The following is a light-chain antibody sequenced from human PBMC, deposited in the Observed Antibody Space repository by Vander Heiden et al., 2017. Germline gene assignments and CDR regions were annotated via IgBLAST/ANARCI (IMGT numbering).Light chain of an antibody. CDR2: WAS. CDR3: QQYYSTPSWT. V-gene: IGKV4-1*01. J-gene: IGKJ1*01. CDR1: QSVLYSSSNKNY. Sequence: DILMTQSPASLAVSLGERATINCKSSQSVLYSSSNKNYLAWYQQKPGQPPKLLIYWASTRESGVPDRFSGSGSGTDFTLTISSLQAEDVAVYYCQQYYSTPSWTFGQGTKVEIK.